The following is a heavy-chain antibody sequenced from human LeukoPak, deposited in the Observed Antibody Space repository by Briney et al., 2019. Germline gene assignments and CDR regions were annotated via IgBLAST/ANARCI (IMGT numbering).Heavy chain of an antibody. J-gene: IGHJ5*02. CDR3: ARLYGSGSYNWFDP. Sequence: SETLSLTCTVSGGSMNSYYWSWIRRPPGKGLEWIGYIYYSGSTNYKSSLKSRVTISVDTSKNQFSLKLNSVTAADTAVYYCARLYGSGSYNWFDPWGQGTLVTVSS. V-gene: IGHV4-59*01. CDR2: IYYSGST. D-gene: IGHD3-10*01. CDR1: GGSMNSYY.